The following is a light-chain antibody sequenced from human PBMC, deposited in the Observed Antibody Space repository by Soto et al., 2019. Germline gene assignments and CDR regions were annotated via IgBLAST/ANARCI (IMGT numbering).Light chain of an antibody. CDR1: QSVSSSY. V-gene: IGKV3-20*01. J-gene: IGKJ1*01. CDR3: QQYGSPGET. CDR2: GAS. Sequence: EIVLTQSPGTLSLSPGERATLSCRASQSVSSSYLAWYQQKPGQAPRLLIYGASSRATGIPDRFSGSGSVTDFTLTISRLEPEDFAVYYCQQYGSPGETFGQGTKVEIK.